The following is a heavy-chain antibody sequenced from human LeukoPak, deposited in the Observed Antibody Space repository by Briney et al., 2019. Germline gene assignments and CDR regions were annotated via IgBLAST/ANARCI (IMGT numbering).Heavy chain of an antibody. Sequence: GDSLKISWERSGYSFPNYCISWVRQMPGKGLEWMGRIAPSDSYLNYTPYFQGHVSFSANTSISTAYLHWASLKASDTAMSYCAAVRGPMIPWGQGTLVVVSS. J-gene: IGHJ4*02. CDR3: AAVRGPMIP. CDR1: GYSFPNYC. V-gene: IGHV5-10-1*01. D-gene: IGHD3-22*01. CDR2: IAPSDSYL.